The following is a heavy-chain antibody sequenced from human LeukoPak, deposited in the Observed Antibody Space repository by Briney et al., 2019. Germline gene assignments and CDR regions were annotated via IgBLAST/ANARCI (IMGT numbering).Heavy chain of an antibody. V-gene: IGHV3-11*04. J-gene: IGHJ6*02. CDR1: GFTFSDYY. CDR3: ARDPRGAYCGGDCGDGMDV. Sequence: PGGSLRLSCAASGFTFSDYYMAWMRQAPGKGLEWASYIGDSGSTIYYADSVKGRFTISRDNAKNSLYLQMNSLRAEDTAVYYCARDPRGAYCGGDCGDGMDVWGQGTTVTVSS. D-gene: IGHD2-21*02. CDR2: IGDSGSTI.